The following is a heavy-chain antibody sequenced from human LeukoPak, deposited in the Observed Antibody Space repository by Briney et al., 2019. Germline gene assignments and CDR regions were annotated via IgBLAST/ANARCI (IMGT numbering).Heavy chain of an antibody. CDR1: GGSISSSSYY. CDR3: ARVEEGYGSGRRGNFYYYYMDV. J-gene: IGHJ6*03. Sequence: SETLSLTCTVSGGSISSSSYYWGWIRRPPGMGLEWIGNIFYSGSTYYNPSLKSRVTISVDTSKNQFSLKLSSVTTADTAVYYCARVEEGYGSGRRGNFYYYYMDVWGKGTTVTISS. V-gene: IGHV4-39*07. D-gene: IGHD3-10*01. CDR2: IFYSGST.